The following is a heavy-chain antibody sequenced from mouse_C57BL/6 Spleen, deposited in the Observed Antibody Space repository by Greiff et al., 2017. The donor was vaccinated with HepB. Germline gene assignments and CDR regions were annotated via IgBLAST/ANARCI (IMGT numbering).Heavy chain of an antibody. J-gene: IGHJ3*01. CDR3: ARSSDYSKGAWFAY. D-gene: IGHD2-5*01. CDR2: IYPGDGDT. CDR1: GYAFSSYW. Sequence: VQLQQSGAELVKPGASVKISCKASGYAFSSYWMNWVKQRPGKGLEWIGQIYPGDGDTNYNGKFKGKATLTADKSSSTAYMQLSSLTSEDSAVYFCARSSDYSKGAWFAYWGQGTLVTVSA. V-gene: IGHV1-80*01.